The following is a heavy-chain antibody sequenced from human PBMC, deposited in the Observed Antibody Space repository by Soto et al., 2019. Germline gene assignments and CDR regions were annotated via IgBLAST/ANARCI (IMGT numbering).Heavy chain of an antibody. Sequence: ASVKVSCKASGYTFTSYGISWVRQAPGQGLEWMGWISAYNGNTNYAQKLQGRVTMTTDTSASTAYMELSSLRSEDTAVYFCARGSSDWLPYFDYWGQGSQVTVSS. CDR1: GYTFTSYG. CDR3: ARGSSDWLPYFDY. V-gene: IGHV1-18*01. D-gene: IGHD3-9*01. J-gene: IGHJ4*02. CDR2: ISAYNGNT.